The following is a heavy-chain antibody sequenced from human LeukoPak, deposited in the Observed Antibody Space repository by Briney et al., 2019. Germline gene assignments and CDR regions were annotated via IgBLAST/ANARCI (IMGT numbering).Heavy chain of an antibody. J-gene: IGHJ4*02. D-gene: IGHD6-13*01. CDR2: INVGNGNT. CDR1: GYTFTGYA. Sequence: ASVKVSCKASGYTFTGYALHWVRQAPGQRLEWMGRINVGNGNTNYPQKFQGRVTSTRDTSASTAYMELSSLRSEDTAVYYCARGISIATEIAYYFDYWGQGTLVTVSS. V-gene: IGHV1-3*01. CDR3: ARGISIATEIAYYFDY.